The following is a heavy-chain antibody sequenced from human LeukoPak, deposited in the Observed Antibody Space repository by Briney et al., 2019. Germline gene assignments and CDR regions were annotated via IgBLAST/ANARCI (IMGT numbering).Heavy chain of an antibody. CDR1: GGSFSGYY. J-gene: IGHJ6*03. CDR2: IIHSGST. V-gene: IGHV4-34*01. Sequence: LETLSLTCPVYGGSFSGYYWSWIRQPPGKGLEWIGEIIHSGSTNYNPSLKSRVTISVDTSKNQFSLKLSSVTAADTAVYYCARGVDYDYYYMDVWGKGTTVTVSS. CDR3: ARGVDYDYYYMDV.